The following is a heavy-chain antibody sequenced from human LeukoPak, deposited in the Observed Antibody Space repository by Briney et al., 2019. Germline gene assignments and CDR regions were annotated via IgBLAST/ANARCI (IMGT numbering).Heavy chain of an antibody. CDR2: IYPGDSDT. V-gene: IGHV5-51*01. CDR3: ARGGWGYCSSTSCLYYFDY. D-gene: IGHD2-2*01. CDR1: GYSFTSYW. J-gene: IGHJ4*02. Sequence: GESLKISCKGSGYSFTSYWIGRVRQMPGKGLEWMGIIYPGDSDTRYSPSFQGQVTISADKSISTAYLQWSSLKASDTAMYYCARGGWGYCSSTSCLYYFDYWGQGTLVTVSS.